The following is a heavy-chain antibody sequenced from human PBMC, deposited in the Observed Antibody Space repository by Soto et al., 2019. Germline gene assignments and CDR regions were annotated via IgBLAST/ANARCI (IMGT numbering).Heavy chain of an antibody. Sequence: PGGSLRLSCAASGFTFSSYAMSWVRQAPGKGLEWVSAISGSGGSTYYADSVKGRFTISRDNSKNTLYLQMNSLRAEDTAVYYCAKKAQGGYSGYGEYFDYWGQGTLVTVSS. V-gene: IGHV3-23*01. CDR1: GFTFSSYA. J-gene: IGHJ4*02. D-gene: IGHD5-12*01. CDR3: AKKAQGGYSGYGEYFDY. CDR2: ISGSGGST.